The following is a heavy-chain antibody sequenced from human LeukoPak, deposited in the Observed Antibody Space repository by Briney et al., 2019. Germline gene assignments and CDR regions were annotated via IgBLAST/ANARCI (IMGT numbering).Heavy chain of an antibody. V-gene: IGHV3-74*01. J-gene: IGHJ6*02. D-gene: IGHD6-13*01. CDR2: INTDGAITT. CDR1: GFTFNNNW. Sequence: PGGSLRLSCAGSGFTFNNNWMHWVRQGPGKGLVWVSRINTDGAITTSYADSVKGRFTISRDNTKNSVYLQMNSLRAEDTAVYYCARLQAAAGSPLGMDVWGQGTTVTVSS. CDR3: ARLQAAAGSPLGMDV.